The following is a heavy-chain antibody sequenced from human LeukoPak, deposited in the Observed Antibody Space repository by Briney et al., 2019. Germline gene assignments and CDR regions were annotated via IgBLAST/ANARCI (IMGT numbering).Heavy chain of an antibody. CDR3: ARGGLKVRGVRYYYYYYYMDV. CDR1: GGSISSSNW. Sequence: SETLSLTCAVSGGSISSSNWWSWVRQPPGQGLEWIGEIYHSGSTNYNPSLKSRVTISVDKSKNQFSLKLSSVTAADTAVYYCARGGLKVRGVRYYYYYYYMDVWGKGTKVTVSS. CDR2: IYHSGST. J-gene: IGHJ6*03. D-gene: IGHD3-10*01. V-gene: IGHV4-4*02.